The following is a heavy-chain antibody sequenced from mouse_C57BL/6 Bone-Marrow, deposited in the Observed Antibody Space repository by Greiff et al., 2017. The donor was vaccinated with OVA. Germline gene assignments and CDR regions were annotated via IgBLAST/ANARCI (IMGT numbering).Heavy chain of an antibody. CDR1: GFNIKDDY. D-gene: IGHD2-5*01. Sequence: EVKLMESGAELVRPGASVKLSCTASGFNIKDDYMHWVKQRPEQGLEWIGWIDPENGDTEYASKFQGKATITADTSSNTAYLQLSSLTSEDTAVYYCTTGAYYSNYDLDYWGQGTTLTVSS. J-gene: IGHJ2*01. CDR3: TTGAYYSNYDLDY. V-gene: IGHV14-4*01. CDR2: IDPENGDT.